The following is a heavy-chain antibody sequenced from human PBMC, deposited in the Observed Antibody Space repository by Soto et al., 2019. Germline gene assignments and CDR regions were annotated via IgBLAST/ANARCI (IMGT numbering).Heavy chain of an antibody. Sequence: ASVKVSCKASGYTFTSYYMHWVRQAPGQGLEWMGIINPSGGSTSYAQKFQGRVTMARDTSTSTVYMELSSLRSEDTAVYYCARDFWFGVRSDIVVVPAKYYYYYMDVWGKGTTVTVSS. D-gene: IGHD2-2*01. V-gene: IGHV1-46*03. CDR3: ARDFWFGVRSDIVVVPAKYYYYYMDV. CDR1: GYTFTSYY. CDR2: INPSGGST. J-gene: IGHJ6*03.